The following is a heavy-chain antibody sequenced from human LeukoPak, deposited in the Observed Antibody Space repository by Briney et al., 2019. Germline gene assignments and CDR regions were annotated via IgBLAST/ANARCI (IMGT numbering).Heavy chain of an antibody. CDR2: INPSGGST. V-gene: IGHV1-46*01. Sequence: ASVKVSCKASGYTFTGYYMHWVRQAPGQGLEWMGIINPSGGSTSYAQKFQGRVTMTRDTSTSTVYMELSSLRSEDTAVYYCARDPRDYDILTGVLWGCWFDPWGQGTLVTVSS. CDR3: ARDPRDYDILTGVLWGCWFDP. D-gene: IGHD3-9*01. J-gene: IGHJ5*02. CDR1: GYTFTGYY.